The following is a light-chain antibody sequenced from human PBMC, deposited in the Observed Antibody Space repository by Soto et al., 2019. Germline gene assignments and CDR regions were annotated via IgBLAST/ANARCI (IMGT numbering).Light chain of an antibody. CDR3: QQYHWAPDT. Sequence: ESMLTQSPATLSLPPGERAALSGRASQSVRSYLAWYQQKPGQAPRLLIYDASNRATGIPARFSGSGSGTDFTLTISSLEPEDFAVYYCQQYHWAPDTFGQGTRLEIK. CDR1: QSVRSY. J-gene: IGKJ5*01. CDR2: DAS. V-gene: IGKV3-11*01.